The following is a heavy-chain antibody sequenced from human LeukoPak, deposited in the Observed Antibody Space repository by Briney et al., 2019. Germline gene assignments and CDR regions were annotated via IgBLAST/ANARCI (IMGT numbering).Heavy chain of an antibody. D-gene: IGHD3-3*01. Sequence: GASVKVSCKASGYTFTSYGISWVRQAPGQGLEWMGWISAYNGNTNYAQKLQGRVTMTTDTSTSTAYMELRSLRSDDTAVYYCARVQGDFWSGYFYYFDYWGQGTLVTVSS. CDR3: ARVQGDFWSGYFYYFDY. V-gene: IGHV1-18*01. CDR2: ISAYNGNT. J-gene: IGHJ4*02. CDR1: GYTFTSYG.